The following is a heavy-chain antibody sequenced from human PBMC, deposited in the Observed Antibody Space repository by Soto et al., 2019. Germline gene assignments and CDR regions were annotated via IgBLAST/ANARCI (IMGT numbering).Heavy chain of an antibody. CDR1: GFTFDDYA. V-gene: IGHV3-9*01. CDR2: ISWNSGSI. D-gene: IGHD3-10*01. J-gene: IGHJ6*03. Sequence: PGGSLRLSCAASGFTFDDYAMHWVRQAPGKGLEWVSGISWNSGSIGYADSVKGRFTISRDNAKNSLYLQMNSLRAEDTALYYCAKALHIVRGVIIDYYYYYMDVWGKGTTVTVSS. CDR3: AKALHIVRGVIIDYYYYYMDV.